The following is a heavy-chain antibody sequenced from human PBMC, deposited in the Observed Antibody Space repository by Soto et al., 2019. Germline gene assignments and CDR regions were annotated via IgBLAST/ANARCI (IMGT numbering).Heavy chain of an antibody. CDR1: GYSFTSYW. CDR2: IYPGDSDT. Sequence: GESLKISCKGSGYSFTSYWIGWVRQMPGKGLEWMGIIYPGDSDTRYSPSFQGQVTISADKSISTASLQWSSLKASDTAMYYCARTHSIAVAGHGGFDPWGQGTLVTVSS. CDR3: ARTHSIAVAGHGGFDP. D-gene: IGHD6-19*01. J-gene: IGHJ5*02. V-gene: IGHV5-51*01.